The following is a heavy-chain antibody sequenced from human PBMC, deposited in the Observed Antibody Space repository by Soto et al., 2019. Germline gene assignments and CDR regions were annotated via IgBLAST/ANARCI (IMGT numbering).Heavy chain of an antibody. J-gene: IGHJ4*02. CDR1: GVTVSRYW. V-gene: IGHV3-7*03. D-gene: IGHD4-17*01. CDR2: IKEDGSEI. CDR3: ARIVSGRDYGDSIDC. Sequence: PGWSLRLSCAASGVTVSRYWLTWVRQAPGKGLEWVANIKEDGSEIYYVGSVKGRFTTSRDNAKNSLYLQMNSLRAEDTAVYYCARIVSGRDYGDSIDCWGRGTLVTVSS.